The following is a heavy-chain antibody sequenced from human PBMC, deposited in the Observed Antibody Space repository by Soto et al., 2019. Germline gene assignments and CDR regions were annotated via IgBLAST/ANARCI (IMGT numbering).Heavy chain of an antibody. Sequence: EVQLVESGGDLVPPGGSLRLSCTASGFTFSSYDMHWVRQTTGKGLEWVSTIGAAGDPYYPGSVKGRFTISRENAKNSLYLQMNSLRAGDTAVYYCARGLGEGYYGMDVWGQGTTVTVSS. CDR1: GFTFSSYD. CDR2: IGAAGDP. D-gene: IGHD3-10*01. V-gene: IGHV3-13*05. CDR3: ARGLGEGYYGMDV. J-gene: IGHJ6*02.